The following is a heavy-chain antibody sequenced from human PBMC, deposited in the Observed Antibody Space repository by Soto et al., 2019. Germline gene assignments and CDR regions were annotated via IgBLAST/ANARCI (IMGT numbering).Heavy chain of an antibody. CDR1: GGTFSSYA. J-gene: IGHJ6*02. V-gene: IGHV1-69*13. CDR2: IIPIFGTA. Sequence: GASVKVSCKASGGTFSSYAISWVRQAPGQGLEWMGGIIPIFGTANYAQKFQGRVTITADESTSTAYMELSSLRSEDTAVYYCARGRGYTDYYGMDVWGQGTTVTVSS. CDR3: ARGRGYTDYYGMDV. D-gene: IGHD5-12*01.